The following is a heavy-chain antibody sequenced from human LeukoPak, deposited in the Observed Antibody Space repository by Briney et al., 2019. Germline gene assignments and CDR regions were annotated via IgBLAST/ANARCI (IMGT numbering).Heavy chain of an antibody. D-gene: IGHD3-10*02. CDR3: AELGITMIGGV. CDR2: ISSSGSTI. J-gene: IGHJ6*04. V-gene: IGHV3-48*03. Sequence: GGSLRLSCAASGFTFSSYEMNWVRQAPGKGPEWVSYISSSGSTIYYADSVKGRFTISRANAKNPLYLQMNILRAEDAAVYYCAELGITMIGGVWGKGTTVTISS. CDR1: GFTFSSYE.